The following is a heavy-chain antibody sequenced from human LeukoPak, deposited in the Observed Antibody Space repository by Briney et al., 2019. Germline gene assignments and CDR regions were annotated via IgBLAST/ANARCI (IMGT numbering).Heavy chain of an antibody. V-gene: IGHV4-39*07. CDR2: IYYSGST. CDR3: ARGSLYDYVWGSYRPDAFDI. D-gene: IGHD3-16*02. Sequence: SETLSLTCTVSGGSISSSSYYWGWIRQPPGKGLEWIGSIYYSGSTYYNPSLKSRVTISVDTSKNQFSLKLSSVTAADTAVYYCARGSLYDYVWGSYRPDAFDIWGQGTMVTVSS. J-gene: IGHJ3*02. CDR1: GGSISSSSYY.